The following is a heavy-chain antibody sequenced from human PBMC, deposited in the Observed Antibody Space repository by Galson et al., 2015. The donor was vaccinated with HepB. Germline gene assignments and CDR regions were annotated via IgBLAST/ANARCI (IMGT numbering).Heavy chain of an antibody. Sequence: SVKVSCKASGGTFSSYAISWVRQAPGQGLEWMGGIIPIFGTANYAQKFQGRVTITADESTSTAYMELSSLRSEDTAVYYCARDRQRATPYYYYYYMDVWGKGTTVTVSS. D-gene: IGHD5-24*01. J-gene: IGHJ6*03. V-gene: IGHV1-69*13. CDR3: ARDRQRATPYYYYYYMDV. CDR1: GGTFSSYA. CDR2: IIPIFGTA.